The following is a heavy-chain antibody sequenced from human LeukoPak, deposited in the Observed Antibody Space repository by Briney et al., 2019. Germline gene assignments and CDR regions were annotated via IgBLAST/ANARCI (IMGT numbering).Heavy chain of an antibody. CDR2: ISGSGGSI. CDR1: GFTFSDYY. J-gene: IGHJ4*02. Sequence: GGSLRLSCAASGFTFSDYYMSWIRQAPGKGPKWISYISGSGGSIYYADSVKGRFTISRGNARNSLDLQMNSLRAEDSAFYYCARARGYSNNWPSLLDSWGQGTLVTVSS. D-gene: IGHD5-18*01. V-gene: IGHV3-11*01. CDR3: ARARGYSNNWPSLLDS.